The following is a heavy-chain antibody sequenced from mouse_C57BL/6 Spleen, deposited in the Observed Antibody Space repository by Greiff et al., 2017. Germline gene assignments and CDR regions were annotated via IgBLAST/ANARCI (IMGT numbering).Heavy chain of an antibody. CDR3: ARYSVGSRYYAMDY. V-gene: IGHV7-3*01. D-gene: IGHD4-1*01. CDR1: GFTFTDYY. J-gene: IGHJ4*01. CDR2: IRNKANGYTT. Sequence: EVHLVESGGGLVQPGGSLSLSCAASGFTFTDYYMSWVRQPPGKALEWLGRIRNKANGYTTEYSASVKGRFTISRDTSPSILYLPMNAQRAEASATYYCARYSVGSRYYAMDYWGQGTSVTVSS.